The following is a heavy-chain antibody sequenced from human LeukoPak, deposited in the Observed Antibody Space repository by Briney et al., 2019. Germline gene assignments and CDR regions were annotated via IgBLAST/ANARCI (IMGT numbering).Heavy chain of an antibody. CDR1: GGSISGYY. CDR3: ARGLAGGNVARPLDY. V-gene: IGHV4-59*01. CDR2: IYYRGTT. Sequence: PLETLSLTCTVSGGSISGYYWSWIRQPPGKGLEWIGDIYYRGTTKYNPSLKSRVAISVDTSKNELSLKLSSVTASDTAVYFCARGLAGGNVARPLDYWGQGTLVTVSS. J-gene: IGHJ4*02. D-gene: IGHD5-12*01.